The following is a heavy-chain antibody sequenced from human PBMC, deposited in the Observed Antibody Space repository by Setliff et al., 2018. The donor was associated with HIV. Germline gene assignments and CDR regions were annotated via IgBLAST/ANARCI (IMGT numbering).Heavy chain of an antibody. CDR1: GGSISSSSYY. J-gene: IGHJ4*02. CDR2: IYYSGST. Sequence: SETLSLTCTVSGGSISSSSYYWGWIRQPPGKGLEWIGSIYYSGSTYYNPSLKSRVTIAVDTSKNQFSLKLISMTAADTAVYYCASCHVGYAYDFNYWGQGALVTVSS. CDR3: ASCHVGYAYDFNY. V-gene: IGHV4-39*01. D-gene: IGHD3-16*01.